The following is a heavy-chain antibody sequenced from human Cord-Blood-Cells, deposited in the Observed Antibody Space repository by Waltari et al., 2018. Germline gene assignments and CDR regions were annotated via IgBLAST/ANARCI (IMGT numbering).Heavy chain of an antibody. CDR3: ARHRGAAAGSLVRWFDP. V-gene: IGHV4-59*08. CDR1: GGSISSYY. D-gene: IGHD6-13*01. CDR2: IYYSGST. J-gene: IGHJ5*02. Sequence: QVQLQESGPGLVKPSETLSLTCTVSGGSISSYYWSWIRQPPGKGLEWIGYIYYSGSTNYNPSLKGRVTISVETSKNQFSLKLSSVTAADPAGYYCARHRGAAAGSLVRWFDPWGQGTLVTVSS.